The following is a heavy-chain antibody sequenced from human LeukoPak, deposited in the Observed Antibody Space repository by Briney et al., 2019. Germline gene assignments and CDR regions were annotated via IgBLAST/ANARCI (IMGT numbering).Heavy chain of an antibody. CDR1: GGSISSYY. V-gene: IGHV4-59*01. Sequence: SETLSLTRTVSGGSISSYYWSWIRQPPGKGLEWIACISYSGSTKYNPSLKSRVTISVDTSKNQLSLKLSSVTAADTAVYYCAREPGFDSSGYLNWFDPWGQGTLVTVSS. J-gene: IGHJ5*02. D-gene: IGHD3-22*01. CDR2: ISYSGST. CDR3: AREPGFDSSGYLNWFDP.